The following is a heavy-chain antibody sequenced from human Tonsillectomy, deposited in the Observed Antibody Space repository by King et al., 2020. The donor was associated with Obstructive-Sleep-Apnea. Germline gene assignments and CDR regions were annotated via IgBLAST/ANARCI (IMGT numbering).Heavy chain of an antibody. CDR1: GYTFTSYG. J-gene: IGHJ6*02. CDR3: ARDDYDILTGYPVLGMAV. V-gene: IGHV1-18*01. D-gene: IGHD3-9*01. Sequence: QLVQSGAEVKKPGASVKVSCKASGYTFTSYGISWVRQAPGQGLEWMGWISAFNGKTNYAQILQGRVTMTTDTSTSTAYMELRSLRSDDTAVYYCARDDYDILTGYPVLGMAVWGQGTTVTVSS. CDR2: ISAFNGKT.